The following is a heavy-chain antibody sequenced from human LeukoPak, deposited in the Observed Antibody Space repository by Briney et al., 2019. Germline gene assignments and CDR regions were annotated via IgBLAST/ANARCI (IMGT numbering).Heavy chain of an antibody. CDR2: IIPIFGIA. Sequence: SVKVSCKASGGTFSSYAISWVRQAPGQGLEWMGRIIPIFGIANYAQKFQGRVTITADKSTGTAYMELSSLRSEDTAVYYCARVSDLDYYDSSGPNWFDPWGQGTLVTVSS. V-gene: IGHV1-69*04. D-gene: IGHD3-22*01. J-gene: IGHJ5*02. CDR1: GGTFSSYA. CDR3: ARVSDLDYYDSSGPNWFDP.